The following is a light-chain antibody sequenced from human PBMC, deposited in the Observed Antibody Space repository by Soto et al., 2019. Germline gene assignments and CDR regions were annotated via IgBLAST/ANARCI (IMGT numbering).Light chain of an antibody. Sequence: EIVLTQSPGTLSLSPGERATLSCRASQSVDSTYLTWYQQKPGRAPRLLIYGASGRATGIPDRFSGSGSGTDFTLTISRLEPEDFAVYFCQYYDSFRTFGQGTKVDI. CDR3: QYYDSFRT. CDR2: GAS. V-gene: IGKV3-20*01. J-gene: IGKJ1*01. CDR1: QSVDSTY.